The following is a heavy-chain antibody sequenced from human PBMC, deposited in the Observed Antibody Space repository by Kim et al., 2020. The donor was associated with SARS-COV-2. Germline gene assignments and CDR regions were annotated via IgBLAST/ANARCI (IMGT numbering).Heavy chain of an antibody. Sequence: SETLSLTCAVYTGSFSGYSWSWIRQPPGGALEWIGEINDRGRFSTTYNPSLKNRVSMSVDTSKNQFSLSLKSVTAADTAVFYCARRCTSCSVNFGYFDLWGRGTRVTVSS. J-gene: IGHJ2*01. V-gene: IGHV4-34*01. CDR2: INDRGRFST. CDR3: ARRCTSCSVNFGYFDL. D-gene: IGHD2-2*01. CDR1: TGSFSGYS.